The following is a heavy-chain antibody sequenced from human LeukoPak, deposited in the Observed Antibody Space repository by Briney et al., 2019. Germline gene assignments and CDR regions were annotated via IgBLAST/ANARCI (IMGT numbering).Heavy chain of an antibody. J-gene: IGHJ5*02. CDR2: ISAYNGDT. CDR1: GYPFTSYY. V-gene: IGHV1-18*01. Sequence: ASVKVSRKASGYPFTSYYINWVRRAPGQGLEWMGWISAYNGDTNYAQNLQGRVTMTTDTSTDTAYVELRSLRSDDTAVYYCARDGLSYTNPNNWFDPWGQGTLVTVSS. CDR3: ARDGLSYTNPNNWFDP. D-gene: IGHD2-2*02.